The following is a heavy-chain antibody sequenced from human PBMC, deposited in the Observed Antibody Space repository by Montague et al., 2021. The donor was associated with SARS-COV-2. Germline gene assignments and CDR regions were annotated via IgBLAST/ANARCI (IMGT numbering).Heavy chain of an antibody. D-gene: IGHD4-17*01. CDR1: GGSFSGYY. Sequence: SETLSLTCAVYGGSFSGYYWSWICQPPGKGMELNGEINHSGSTNYNPSPKSRVTIPVDMSKNQYSLKLSSVTAADSAVYYCARGRAVTTFYYYYNGMDVWGQGTTVTVSS. J-gene: IGHJ6*02. V-gene: IGHV4-34*01. CDR2: INHSGST. CDR3: ARGRAVTTFYYYYNGMDV.